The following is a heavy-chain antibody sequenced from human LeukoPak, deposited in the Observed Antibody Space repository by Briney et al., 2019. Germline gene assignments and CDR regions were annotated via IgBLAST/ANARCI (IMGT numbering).Heavy chain of an antibody. CDR3: ARGIAVAGIGWFDP. D-gene: IGHD6-19*01. V-gene: IGHV1-2*02. Sequence: ASVKVSCKASGYTFTDYYLHWVRQAPGQGLEWMGWINPNSGGTYYAQRFQGRVTMTRDTSISTAPMELSRLTSDDTAVYYCARGIAVAGIGWFDPWGQGTLVIVSS. CDR2: INPNSGGT. J-gene: IGHJ5*02. CDR1: GYTFTDYY.